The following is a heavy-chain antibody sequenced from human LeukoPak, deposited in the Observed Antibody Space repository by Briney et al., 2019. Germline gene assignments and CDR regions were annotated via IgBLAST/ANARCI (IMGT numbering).Heavy chain of an antibody. J-gene: IGHJ4*02. V-gene: IGHV3-21*04. Sequence: PGGSLRLSCAASGFTFSSYSMNWVRQAPGKGLEWVSSISSSSSYIYYADSVKGRFTISRDNAKNSLDLQMNSLRAEDTALYYCAKDISGSSWLYFDYWGQGTLITVSS. CDR3: AKDISGSSWLYFDY. CDR1: GFTFSSYS. D-gene: IGHD6-13*01. CDR2: ISSSSSYI.